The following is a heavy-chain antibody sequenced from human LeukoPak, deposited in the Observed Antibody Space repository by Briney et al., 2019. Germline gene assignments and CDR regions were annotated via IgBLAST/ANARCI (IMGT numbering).Heavy chain of an antibody. Sequence: SETLSLTCTVSGGSISSSSYYWGWIRQPPGKGLEWMGSIYYSGSTYYNPSLKSRVTISVDTSKNQFSLKLSSVTAADTAVYYYARHHYCSSTSCYKPGGYFDYWGQGTLVTVSS. CDR3: ARHHYCSSTSCYKPGGYFDY. CDR2: IYYSGST. CDR1: GGSISSSSYY. D-gene: IGHD2-2*02. J-gene: IGHJ4*02. V-gene: IGHV4-39*01.